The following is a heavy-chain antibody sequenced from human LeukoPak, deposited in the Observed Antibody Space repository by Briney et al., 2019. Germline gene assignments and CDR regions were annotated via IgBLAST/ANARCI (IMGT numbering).Heavy chain of an antibody. CDR1: GYTFSSYY. D-gene: IGHD3-22*01. J-gene: IGHJ5*02. Sequence: ASVKVSCKASGYTFSSYYMHWVRQAPGQGLEWMGIINPSGGSTSYAQKFQGRVTMTRDTSTSTVYMELSSLRSEDTAVYYCARDVRTYYYDSSGYFDPWGQGTLVTVSS. V-gene: IGHV1-46*01. CDR3: ARDVRTYYYDSSGYFDP. CDR2: INPSGGST.